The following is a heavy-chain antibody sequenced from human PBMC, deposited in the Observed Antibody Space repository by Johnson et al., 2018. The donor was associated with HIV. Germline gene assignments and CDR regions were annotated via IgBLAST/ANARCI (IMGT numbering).Heavy chain of an antibody. CDR1: GFTFSSYW. V-gene: IGHV3-74*02. CDR2: INSDGSST. CDR3: ARSVHASGDCLWGRDAFDI. D-gene: IGHD2-21*02. Sequence: VQLVESGGGLIQPGGSLRLSCAASGFTFSSYWMHWVRQAPGKGLVWVSRINSDGSSTSYADSVNGRFTISRDSSKNTLYLQMNILRADDTAVYYCARSVHASGDCLWGRDAFDIWGQGTMVTVSS. J-gene: IGHJ3*02.